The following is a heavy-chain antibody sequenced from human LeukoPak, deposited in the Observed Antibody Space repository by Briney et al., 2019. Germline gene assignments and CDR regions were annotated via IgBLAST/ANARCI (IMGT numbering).Heavy chain of an antibody. D-gene: IGHD6-19*01. V-gene: IGHV3-30*04. CDR2: ISYDGSNK. J-gene: IGHJ4*02. CDR1: GFTFSSYA. Sequence: PGGSLRLSCAASGFTFSSYAMHWVRQAPGKGLEWVAVISYDGSNKYYADSVKGRFTISRDNSKNTLYLQMNSLRSEDTAVYYCARGRGRWVAGTHYWGQGTLVTVSS. CDR3: ARGRGRWVAGTHY.